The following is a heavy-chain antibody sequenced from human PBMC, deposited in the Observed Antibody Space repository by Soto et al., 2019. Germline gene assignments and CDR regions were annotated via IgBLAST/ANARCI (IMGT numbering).Heavy chain of an antibody. CDR1: GFTFSNYA. D-gene: IGHD3-16*01. CDR2: ISGSGGRS. J-gene: IGHJ4*02. V-gene: IGHV3-23*01. CDR3: AKAYFVWSSEQPYYFDY. Sequence: EVQLLDSGGGLVQPGGSPRLSCAASGFTFSNYAMTWVRQGPGKGLEWVSGISGSGGRSYYADSVKGRFTISRDNSKSTLYLQMNNLRAEDTAVYYCAKAYFVWSSEQPYYFDYWGQGTLVTVSS.